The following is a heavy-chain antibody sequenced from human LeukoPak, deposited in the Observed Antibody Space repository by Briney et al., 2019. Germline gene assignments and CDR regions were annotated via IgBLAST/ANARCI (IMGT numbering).Heavy chain of an antibody. CDR1: GYTFTSYY. V-gene: IGHV1-46*01. CDR2: INPSGGST. J-gene: IGHJ6*02. D-gene: IGHD2-2*01. Sequence: GASVKVSCKASGYTFTSYYMHWVRQAPGQGLEWMGIINPSGGSTSYAQKFQGRVTMTRDTSTSTVHMELSSLRSEDTAVYYCASPVVPAAVTPYYNYYGMDVWGQGTTVTVSS. CDR3: ASPVVPAAVTPYYNYYGMDV.